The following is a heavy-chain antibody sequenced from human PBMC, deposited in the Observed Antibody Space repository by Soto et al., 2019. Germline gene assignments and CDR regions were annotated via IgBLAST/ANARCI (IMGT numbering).Heavy chain of an antibody. CDR1: GNSFTTYS. Sequence: ASVKVSCKASGNSFTTYSLHWVRQAPGQSLEWMGWFSAGNRITNYSQKFQGRITMTTDPSTSTAYMEVRSLRSEDTAVYFCARDLPPVDYWGQGTLVTVSS. CDR3: ARDLPPVDY. CDR2: FSAGNRIT. J-gene: IGHJ4*02. V-gene: IGHV1-3*01.